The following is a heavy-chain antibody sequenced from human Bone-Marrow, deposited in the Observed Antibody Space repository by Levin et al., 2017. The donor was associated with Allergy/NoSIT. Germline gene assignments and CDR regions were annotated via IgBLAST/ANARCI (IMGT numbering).Heavy chain of an antibody. CDR1: GFTFTNYY. V-gene: IGHV1-46*01. D-gene: IGHD1-1*01. J-gene: IGHJ5*02. CDR2: INPTLGST. CDR3: ARDELDPSASWFDT. Sequence: ASVKVSCKASGFTFTNYYIHWVRQAPGQGLEWVGIINPTLGSTTYAQSFQGRVTMTSDTTTTTVYMELSGLTSEDTAVYYCARDELDPSASWFDTWGKGTLVTVSS.